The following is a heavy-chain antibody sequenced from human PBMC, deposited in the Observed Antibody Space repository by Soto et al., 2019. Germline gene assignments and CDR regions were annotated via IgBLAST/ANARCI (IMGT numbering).Heavy chain of an antibody. Sequence: GESLKISCKGSGYSFTSYWISWVRQMPGKGLEWMGRIDPSDSYTNYSPSFQGHVTISADKSISTAYLQWSSLKASDTAMYYCASHYYDSSGPDAFDIWGQGTMVTVSS. CDR3: ASHYYDSSGPDAFDI. J-gene: IGHJ3*02. CDR1: GYSFTSYW. D-gene: IGHD3-22*01. CDR2: IDPSDSYT. V-gene: IGHV5-10-1*01.